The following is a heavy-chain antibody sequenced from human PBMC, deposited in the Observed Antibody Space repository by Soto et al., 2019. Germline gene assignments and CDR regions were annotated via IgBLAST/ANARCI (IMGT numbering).Heavy chain of an antibody. Sequence: EVQLLESGGGLVQPGGSLRLSCAASGFTFTSYAMTWVRRPPGKGLEWVSAITGNGAVTYYADSVKGRFTVSRDSSKNTLYLQMKSLRAEDTAVYYCARRRGYCTGSEGYSDDYWGQGTRVTVAS. D-gene: IGHD2-8*02. V-gene: IGHV3-23*01. CDR2: ITGNGAVT. CDR1: GFTFTSYA. J-gene: IGHJ4*02. CDR3: ARRRGYCTGSEGYSDDY.